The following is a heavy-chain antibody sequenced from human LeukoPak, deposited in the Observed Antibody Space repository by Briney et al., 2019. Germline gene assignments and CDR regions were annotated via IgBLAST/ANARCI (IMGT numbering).Heavy chain of an antibody. D-gene: IGHD1-26*01. CDR3: ARGSPAPDY. J-gene: IGHJ4*02. V-gene: IGHV4-59*01. CDR1: GGSISSYY. Sequence: PSETLSLTCTVSGGSISSYYWSWIRQPPGKGLEWIGYIYYSGSTNYNPSLKSRVTISVDTSKNQSSLKLSSVTAADTAVYYCARGSPAPDYWGQGTLVTVSS. CDR2: IYYSGST.